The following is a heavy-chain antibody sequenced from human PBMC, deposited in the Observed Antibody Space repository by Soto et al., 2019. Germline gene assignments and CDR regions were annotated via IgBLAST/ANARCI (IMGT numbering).Heavy chain of an antibody. J-gene: IGHJ6*02. CDR3: AREKGDSSGYYPTYGMDV. V-gene: IGHV3-30-3*01. D-gene: IGHD3-22*01. CDR2: ISYDGSNK. Sequence: QVQLVESGGGVVQPGRSLRLSCVASGFTFSSYAMHWVRQAPGKGLEWVAVISYDGSNKYYADSVKGRFTISRDNSKNTLYLQMNSLRAEDTAVYYCAREKGDSSGYYPTYGMDVWGQGTTVTVSS. CDR1: GFTFSSYA.